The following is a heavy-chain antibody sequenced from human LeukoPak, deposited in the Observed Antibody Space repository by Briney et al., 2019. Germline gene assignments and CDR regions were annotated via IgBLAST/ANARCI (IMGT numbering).Heavy chain of an antibody. CDR1: GYTFTGYY. Sequence: ASVKVSCKASGYTFTGYYMHWVRQAPGQGLEWMGWINPNSGGTNYAQEFQGRVTMTRDTSISTAYMELSRLRSDDTAVYYCAREGTYYYDSSGYYGPNNWFDPWGQGTLVTVSS. J-gene: IGHJ5*02. V-gene: IGHV1-2*02. CDR3: AREGTYYYDSSGYYGPNNWFDP. D-gene: IGHD3-22*01. CDR2: INPNSGGT.